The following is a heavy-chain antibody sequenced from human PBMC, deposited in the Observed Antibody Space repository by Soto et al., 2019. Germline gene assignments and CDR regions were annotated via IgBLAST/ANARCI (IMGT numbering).Heavy chain of an antibody. CDR2: IYWDDDK. V-gene: IGHV2-5*02. J-gene: IGHJ6*02. CDR3: AHSLIMVEGSTGYYYYGMDV. D-gene: IGHD2-21*01. CDR1: GFSLSTSGVG. Sequence: QITLKESGPTLVKPTQTLTLTCTFSGFSLSTSGVGVGWIRQPPGKALEWLALIYWDDDKRYSPSLKSRLTITKDTSKNQVVLTMTNMDPVDTATYYCAHSLIMVEGSTGYYYYGMDVWGQGTTVTVSS.